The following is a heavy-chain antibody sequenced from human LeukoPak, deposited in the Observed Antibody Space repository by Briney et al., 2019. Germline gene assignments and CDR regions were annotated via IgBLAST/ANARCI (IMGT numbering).Heavy chain of an antibody. CDR1: GFTFGDYA. CDR3: TRPYYGSGSYYDYFDY. J-gene: IGHJ4*02. CDR2: IRSKAYGGTT. D-gene: IGHD3-10*01. V-gene: IGHV3-49*03. Sequence: PGRSLRLSCTASGFTFGDYAMSWFRQAPGKGLEWVGFIRSKAYGGTTEYAASVKGRFTISGDDSKSIAYLQMNSLKTEDTAVYYCTRPYYGSGSYYDYFDYWGQGTLVTVSS.